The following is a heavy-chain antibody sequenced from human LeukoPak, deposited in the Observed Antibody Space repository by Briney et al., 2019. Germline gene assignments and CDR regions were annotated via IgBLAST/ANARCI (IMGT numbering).Heavy chain of an antibody. D-gene: IGHD1-26*01. V-gene: IGHV3-7*05. J-gene: IGHJ6*02. CDR1: GFTFSSYW. CDR3: ARNILGVPSDGKGV. CDR2: IKEDGSDK. Sequence: PGGSLRLSCAASGFTFSSYWMTWVRQAPGKGLEWVASIKEDGSDKQYVDSVKGRFTVSRDNAKSSLYLQMNSLRVEDTAVYYCARNILGVPSDGKGVWGQGTTVTVSS.